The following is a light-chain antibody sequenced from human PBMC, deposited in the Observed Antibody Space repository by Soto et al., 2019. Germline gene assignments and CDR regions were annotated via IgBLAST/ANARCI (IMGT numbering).Light chain of an antibody. V-gene: IGKV3-15*01. CDR3: QQYADLPLT. J-gene: IGKJ4*01. Sequence: EIVMTQSPVTLSVSPGERATLSCRASQSVRSTYLAWYQQKPGQAPRLLIFGVSNRAAGIPARFSGSGSGTEFTLTISSLQSEDFAVYYCQQYADLPLTFRAGTKVDSK. CDR1: QSVRSTY. CDR2: GVS.